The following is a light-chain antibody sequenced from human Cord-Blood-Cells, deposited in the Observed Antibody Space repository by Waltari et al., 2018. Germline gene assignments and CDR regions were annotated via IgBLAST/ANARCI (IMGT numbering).Light chain of an antibody. CDR3: SSYTSSSTYV. V-gene: IGLV2-14*01. J-gene: IGLJ1*01. CDR1: SSDVGGYNY. Sequence: QSALTQPASVSGSPGQSITIPCTGTSSDVGGYNYVSWYQQHPGKAPNLMIYDVSNRPSGVSNRFSGSKSGNTASLTISALQAEDEADYYCSSYTSSSTYVFGTGTKVTVL. CDR2: DVS.